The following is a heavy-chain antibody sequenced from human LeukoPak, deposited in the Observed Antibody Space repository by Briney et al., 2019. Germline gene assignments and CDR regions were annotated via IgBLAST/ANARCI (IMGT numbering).Heavy chain of an antibody. Sequence: ASVKVSCKASGYTFTGYYMHWVRQAPGQGLEWMGWINPNSGGTNYAQKFQGRVTMTRDTSISTAYMELSRLRSDDTAVYYCARATLLLYYYDSSGYHNDAFGIWGQGTMVTVSS. J-gene: IGHJ3*02. CDR3: ARATLLLYYYDSSGYHNDAFGI. CDR2: INPNSGGT. CDR1: GYTFTGYY. V-gene: IGHV1-2*02. D-gene: IGHD3-22*01.